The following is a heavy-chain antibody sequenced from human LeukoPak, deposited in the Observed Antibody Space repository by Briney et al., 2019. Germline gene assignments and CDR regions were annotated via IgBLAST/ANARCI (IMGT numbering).Heavy chain of an antibody. CDR2: IYYSGST. CDR1: GGSISSYY. J-gene: IGHJ4*02. Sequence: PSETLSLTCTVSGGSISSYYWSWVRQPPGKGLEWIGYIYYSGSTNYNPSLKSRVTISVDTSKNQFSLKLSSVTAADTAVYYCARGIVGATVRRRYFDYWGQGTLVTVSS. CDR3: ARGIVGATVRRRYFDY. V-gene: IGHV4-59*01. D-gene: IGHD1-26*01.